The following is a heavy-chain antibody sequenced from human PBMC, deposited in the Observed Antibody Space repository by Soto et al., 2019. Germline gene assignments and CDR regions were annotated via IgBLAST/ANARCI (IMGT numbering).Heavy chain of an antibody. J-gene: IGHJ5*02. CDR1: GGSISSSSYY. Sequence: SETLSLTCTVSGGSISSSSYYWGWIRQPPGKGLEWIGSIYYSGSTYYNPSLKSRVTISVDTSKNQFSLKLSSVTAADTAVYYCARGGSSSWGGWFDPWGQGTLVTVS. CDR3: ARGGSSSWGGWFDP. CDR2: IYYSGST. V-gene: IGHV4-39*01. D-gene: IGHD6-13*01.